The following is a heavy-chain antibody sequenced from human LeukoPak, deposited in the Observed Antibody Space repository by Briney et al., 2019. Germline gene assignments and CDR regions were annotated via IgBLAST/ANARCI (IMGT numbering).Heavy chain of an antibody. Sequence: SETLSLTCSVSGYSISSGYYWTFIRQPPGKGLEWIGGIYHTGHTCYNPSLKSRVTISVETSKNQFSLKLKSVTAADTAVYYCAKEGTVRWFDPWGQGTLVTVSS. V-gene: IGHV4-38-2*02. CDR2: IYHTGHT. D-gene: IGHD1-14*01. CDR3: AKEGTVRWFDP. J-gene: IGHJ5*02. CDR1: GYSISSGYY.